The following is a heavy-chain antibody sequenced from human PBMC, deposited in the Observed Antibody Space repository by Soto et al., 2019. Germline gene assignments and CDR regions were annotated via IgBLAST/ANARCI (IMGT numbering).Heavy chain of an antibody. Sequence: PSETLSLTCTVSGGSISSGDYYWNWIRQPPGKGLEWIGYIYYSGSTYYNPSLKRRVTISVDRSKNQFSLKLSSVTAADTAVYYCARGAPVFIQLWGKGTLVTVSS. CDR2: IYYSGST. V-gene: IGHV4-30-4*01. CDR3: ARGAPVFIQL. D-gene: IGHD3-10*01. J-gene: IGHJ1*01. CDR1: GGSISSGDYY.